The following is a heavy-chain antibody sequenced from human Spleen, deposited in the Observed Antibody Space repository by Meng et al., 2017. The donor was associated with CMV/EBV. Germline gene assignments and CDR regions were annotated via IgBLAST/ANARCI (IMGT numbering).Heavy chain of an antibody. CDR2: ISSSSSYI. J-gene: IGHJ4*02. D-gene: IGHD3-10*01. V-gene: IGHV3-21*04. Sequence: GGSLRLSCAASGFTFSSYSMNWVRQAPGKGLEWVSSISSSSSYIYYADSVKGRFTISRDNAKNSLYLQMDTLRAEDTAVYYCARGSGSPFDYWGQGTLVTVSS. CDR1: GFTFSSYS. CDR3: ARGSGSPFDY.